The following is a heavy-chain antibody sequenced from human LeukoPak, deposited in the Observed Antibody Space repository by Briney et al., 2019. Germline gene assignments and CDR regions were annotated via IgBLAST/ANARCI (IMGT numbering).Heavy chain of an antibody. Sequence: TSETLSLTCTVSGDSISSGDYYWSWIRQPAGKGLEWIGRISSSGSTNYNPSLKSRFIVSVDTSKNQFCLKLSSVTAADTAVYYCARRVRGVHDTFDVWGQGTMVTVSS. CDR2: ISSSGST. CDR3: ARRVRGVHDTFDV. J-gene: IGHJ3*01. D-gene: IGHD3-10*01. V-gene: IGHV4-61*02. CDR1: GDSISSGDYY.